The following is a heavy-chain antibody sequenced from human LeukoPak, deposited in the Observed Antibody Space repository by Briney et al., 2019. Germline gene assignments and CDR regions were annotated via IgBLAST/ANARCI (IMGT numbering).Heavy chain of an antibody. V-gene: IGHV3-30*02. J-gene: IGHJ3*01. CDR2: IRYDGSDK. CDR1: GFTFRTYV. D-gene: IGHD3-16*01. Sequence: GGSLRLSCAASGFTFRTYVMHWVRQAPGKGLEWVTFIRYDGSDKFYADSVRGRFTISRDNSKNTLFLQLNSLRVEDTAVYYCAKRADYYDSSRALYDAFDLWGQGTMVTVSS. CDR3: AKRADYYDSSRALYDAFDL.